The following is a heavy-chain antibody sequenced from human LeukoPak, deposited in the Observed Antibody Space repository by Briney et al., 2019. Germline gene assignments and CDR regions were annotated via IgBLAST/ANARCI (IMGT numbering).Heavy chain of an antibody. D-gene: IGHD3-9*01. Sequence: GGSLRLSCAASGFTFSTYGIHWVRQAPGKGLAWVAFIRYDGSDDYYADSVKGRFTISRDNSKNTLYLQMNSLRPEDTAMYYCAKDGPAYYDVLTGSKTPFDYWGQGTLVTVSS. CDR3: AKDGPAYYDVLTGSKTPFDY. CDR2: IRYDGSDD. V-gene: IGHV3-30*02. CDR1: GFTFSTYG. J-gene: IGHJ4*02.